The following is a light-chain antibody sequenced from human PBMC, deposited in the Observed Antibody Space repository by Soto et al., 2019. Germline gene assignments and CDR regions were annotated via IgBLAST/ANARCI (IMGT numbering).Light chain of an antibody. CDR3: SSYTSSSALVV. V-gene: IGLV2-14*01. CDR2: DVS. J-gene: IGLJ1*01. CDR1: SSDIGGYNL. Sequence: QSALTQPASVSGSPGQSITISCTGTSSDIGGYNLVSWYQQHPGKAPKLMIYDVSNRPSGVSNRFSGSKSGNTASLTISGLQAEDESDYYCSSYTSSSALVVFGTGTKVTVL.